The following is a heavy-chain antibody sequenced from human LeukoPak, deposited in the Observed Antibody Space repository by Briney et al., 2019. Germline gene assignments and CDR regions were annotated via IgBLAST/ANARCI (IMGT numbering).Heavy chain of an antibody. Sequence: GGSLRLSWAASGFTFSSYAMSWVRQAPGRGLEWVSAISGSGGSTYYADSVKGRFTISRDNSKNTLYLQMNSLRAEDTAVYYCAKGLGHLFDYWGQGTLVTVSS. V-gene: IGHV3-23*01. J-gene: IGHJ4*02. CDR2: ISGSGGST. CDR3: AKGLGHLFDY. CDR1: GFTFSSYA. D-gene: IGHD4-11*01.